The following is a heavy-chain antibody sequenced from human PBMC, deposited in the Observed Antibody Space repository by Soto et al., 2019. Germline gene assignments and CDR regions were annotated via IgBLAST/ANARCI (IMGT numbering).Heavy chain of an antibody. CDR1: GGTFSSYA. J-gene: IGHJ6*02. Sequence: SVKVSCKASGGTFSSYAISWVRQAPGQGLEWMGGIIPIFGTANYAQKFQGRVTITADKSTSTAYMELSSLRSEDTAVYYCARAGAGYCSSTSCSPIPSYYYGMDVSGPGTTVTVSS. D-gene: IGHD2-2*01. V-gene: IGHV1-69*06. CDR3: ARAGAGYCSSTSCSPIPSYYYGMDV. CDR2: IIPIFGTA.